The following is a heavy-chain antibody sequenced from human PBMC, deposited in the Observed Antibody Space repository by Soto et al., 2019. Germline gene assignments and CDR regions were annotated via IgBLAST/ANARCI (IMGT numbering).Heavy chain of an antibody. CDR1: GFTFSSYA. CDR3: AKEHCSGGSCYYGY. V-gene: IGHV3-23*01. J-gene: IGHJ4*03. CDR2: ISGSGGST. D-gene: IGHD2-15*01. Sequence: AGGSLRLSCAVSGFTFSSYAMSWVRQAPGKGLEWVSAISGSGGSTYYADSVKGRFTISRDNSKNTLYLQMNSLRAEDTAVYYCAKEHCSGGSCYYGYWGQGTLVTVSS.